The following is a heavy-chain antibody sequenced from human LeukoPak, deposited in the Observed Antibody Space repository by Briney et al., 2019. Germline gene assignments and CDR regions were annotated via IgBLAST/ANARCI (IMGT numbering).Heavy chain of an antibody. D-gene: IGHD6-13*01. CDR1: GFTFSSYW. CDR3: ARDDDSSSWEFDS. J-gene: IGHJ4*02. V-gene: IGHV3-7*03. Sequence: GGSLRLSCAASGFTFSSYWMSWVRQAPGKGLEWVANIKQDGSEKYYVDSVKGRFTISRDNAKNSLYLQMNSLRAEDTAVYYCARDDDSSSWEFDSWGQGTLVTVSS. CDR2: IKQDGSEK.